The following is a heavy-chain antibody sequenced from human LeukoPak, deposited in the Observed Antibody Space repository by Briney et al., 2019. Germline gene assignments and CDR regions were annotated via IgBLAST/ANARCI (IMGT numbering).Heavy chain of an antibody. D-gene: IGHD2-2*02. J-gene: IGHJ4*02. V-gene: IGHV3-48*04. CDR1: GFTFSSYS. CDR2: ISSSSSTI. Sequence: TGGSLRLSCAASGFTFSSYSMNWVRQAPGKGLEWVSYISSSSSTIYYADSVKGRFTISRDNAKNSLYLQMSSLRAEDSAMYYCATYRHLPYWGQGILVTVSS. CDR3: ATYRHLPY.